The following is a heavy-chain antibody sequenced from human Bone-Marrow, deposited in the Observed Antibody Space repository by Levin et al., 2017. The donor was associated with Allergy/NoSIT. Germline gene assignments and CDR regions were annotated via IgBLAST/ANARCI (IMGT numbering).Heavy chain of an antibody. J-gene: IGHJ4*02. CDR2: IKQDGSEK. Sequence: GGSLRLSCAASGFTFSSSWMTWVRQAPGKGLEWVANIKQDGSEKYYVDSVKGRFTISRDNAKNSLYLQMNSLRAEDTAVYYCARGRGDYWGQGTLVTVSS. CDR1: GFTFSSSW. CDR3: ARGRGDY. D-gene: IGHD3-10*01. V-gene: IGHV3-7*01.